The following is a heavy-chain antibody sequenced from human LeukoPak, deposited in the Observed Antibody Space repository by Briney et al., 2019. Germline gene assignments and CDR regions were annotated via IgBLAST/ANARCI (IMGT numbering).Heavy chain of an antibody. CDR1: GFTFSSYG. D-gene: IGHD3-22*01. J-gene: IGHJ4*02. CDR2: IRYDGSNK. CDR3: AREMYYYDSSGYYYPFDY. V-gene: IGHV3-30*02. Sequence: TGGSLRLSCAAPGFTFSSYGMHWVRQAPGKGLEWVAFIRYDGSNKYYADSVKGRFTISRDNSKNTLYLQMNSLRAEDTALYYCAREMYYYDSSGYYYPFDYWGQGTLVTVSS.